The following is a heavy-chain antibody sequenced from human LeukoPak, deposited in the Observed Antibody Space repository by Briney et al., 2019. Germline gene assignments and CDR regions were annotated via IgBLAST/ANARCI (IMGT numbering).Heavy chain of an antibody. CDR2: INHSGST. V-gene: IGHV4-34*01. CDR3: ARGRGYSGYGFSYYYGMDV. Sequence: PSETLSLTCAVYGGSFSGYYWSWIRQPPGKGLEWIGEINHSGSTNYNPPLKSRVTISVDTSKNQFSLKLSSVTAADTAVYYCARGRGYSGYGFSYYYGMDVWGQGTTVTVSS. J-gene: IGHJ6*02. D-gene: IGHD5-12*01. CDR1: GGSFSGYY.